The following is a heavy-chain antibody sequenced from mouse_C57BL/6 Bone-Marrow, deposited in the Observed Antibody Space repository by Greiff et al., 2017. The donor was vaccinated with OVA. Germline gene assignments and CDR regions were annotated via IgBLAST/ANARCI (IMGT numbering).Heavy chain of an antibody. D-gene: IGHD1-1*01. J-gene: IGHJ1*03. V-gene: IGHV1-50*01. CDR1: GYTFTSYW. Sequence: QVKLQQSGAEFVKPGASVKLSCKASGYTFTSYWMPWVNQRPGQGLEWIGEIDRSDNYTNYNQKFKGKATLTVDTSTSTAYMQLSSLTSEDAAVYYCARGRYYGSSYRYFDVWGTGTTVTVSS. CDR2: IDRSDNYT. CDR3: ARGRYYGSSYRYFDV.